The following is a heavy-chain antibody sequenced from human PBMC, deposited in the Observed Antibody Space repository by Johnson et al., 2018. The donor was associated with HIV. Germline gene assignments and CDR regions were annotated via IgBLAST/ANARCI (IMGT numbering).Heavy chain of an antibody. CDR1: GFTFSSYA. CDR3: ARGLGSSWTGDAFDI. D-gene: IGHD6-13*01. V-gene: IGHV3-30*14. CDR2: ISYDGSDK. Sequence: QVQLVESGGGVVQPGRSLRLSCAASGFTFSSYAMHWVRQAPAKGLEWVAVISYDGSDKDYADSVKGRFTISRDNSKTTLYLQMNSLRAEDTAVYYCARGLGSSWTGDAFDIWGQGTMVTVSS. J-gene: IGHJ3*02.